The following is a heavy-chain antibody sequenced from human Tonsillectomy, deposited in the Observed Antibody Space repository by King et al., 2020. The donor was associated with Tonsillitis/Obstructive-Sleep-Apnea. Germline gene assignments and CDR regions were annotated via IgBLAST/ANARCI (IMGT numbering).Heavy chain of an antibody. CDR1: GFSLSTSGMC. V-gene: IGHV2-70*01. Sequence: VTLKESGPALVKPTQTLTLTCTFSGFSLSTSGMCVSWIRQPPGKALEWLALIDWDDDKYYSTSLKTRLTISKDTSKNQVVLTMTNMDPVDTATYYCARSPSSSPGGGWFDPWGQGTLVTVSS. CDR2: IDWDDDK. J-gene: IGHJ5*02. CDR3: ARSPSSSPGGGWFDP. D-gene: IGHD6-13*01.